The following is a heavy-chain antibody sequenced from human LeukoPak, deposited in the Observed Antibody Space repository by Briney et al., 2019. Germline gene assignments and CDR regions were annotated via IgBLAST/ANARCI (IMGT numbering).Heavy chain of an antibody. CDR1: GGSISSYY. CDR2: IYDSGST. CDR3: ARARDSSGYSVFFDY. V-gene: IGHV4-59*01. Sequence: SETLSLTCTVSGGSISSYYWSWIRQPPGKGLEWIGYIYDSGSTSYNPSLKSRVTISVDTSKNQFSLKLSSVTAADTAVYYCARARDSSGYSVFFDYWGQGTLVTVSS. J-gene: IGHJ4*02. D-gene: IGHD3-22*01.